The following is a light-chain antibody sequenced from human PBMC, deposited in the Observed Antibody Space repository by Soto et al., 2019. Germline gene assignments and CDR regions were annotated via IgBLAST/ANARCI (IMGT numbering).Light chain of an antibody. V-gene: IGKV3-20*01. CDR3: HQYDNSPFT. CDR2: GAS. J-gene: IGKJ4*01. Sequence: EIVLTQSPGTLSLSPGERATLSCRASQSVSSSYLAWYQQKPGQAPRLLIYGASSRATGIPDRFSGSGSGTDFTLTISRLEPEDFAVYYCHQYDNSPFTFGGGTKVGIK. CDR1: QSVSSSY.